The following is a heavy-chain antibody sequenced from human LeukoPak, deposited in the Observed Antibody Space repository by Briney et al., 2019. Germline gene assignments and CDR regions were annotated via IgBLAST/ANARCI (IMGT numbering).Heavy chain of an antibody. CDR1: GFTFGKYW. CDR2: IKQDGSEK. D-gene: IGHD1-26*01. J-gene: IGHJ4*02. V-gene: IGHV3-7*03. CDR3: ARERVRSGSYRVFDY. Sequence: GGSLRLSCVASGFTFGKYWMSWVRQAPGKGLEWVANIKQDGSEKYYVDSVKGRFTISRDNAKNSLYLRMNSLRAEDTAVYYCARERVRSGSYRVFDYWGQGTLVTVSS.